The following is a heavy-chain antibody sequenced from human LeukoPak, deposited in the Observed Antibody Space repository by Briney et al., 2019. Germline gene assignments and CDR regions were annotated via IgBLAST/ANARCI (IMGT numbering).Heavy chain of an antibody. D-gene: IGHD3-22*01. CDR3: ATTDSSGYFGC. CDR1: GFTFSSYG. Sequence: GRSLRLSCAASGFTFSSYGMHWVRQAPGKGLEWVAVISYDGSNKYYADSVKGRFTISRDNAKNSLYLQMNSLRDEDTAVYYCATTDSSGYFGCWGQGTLVTVSS. CDR2: ISYDGSNK. J-gene: IGHJ4*02. V-gene: IGHV3-30*03.